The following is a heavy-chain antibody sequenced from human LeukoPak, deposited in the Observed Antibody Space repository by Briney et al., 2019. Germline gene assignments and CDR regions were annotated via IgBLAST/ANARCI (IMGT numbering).Heavy chain of an antibody. V-gene: IGHV3-11*05. Sequence: GGTLRLSCAASGFTFSDYYMSWIRQAPGKGLEWVSYISSSSSYTNYAESVKGRFTIPRDNARNSLYLQMNGLSAEDTAVYYCAKAVAEAFDIWGQGTMVTVSS. CDR3: AKAVAEAFDI. CDR1: GFTFSDYY. J-gene: IGHJ3*02. CDR2: ISSSSSYT. D-gene: IGHD6-19*01.